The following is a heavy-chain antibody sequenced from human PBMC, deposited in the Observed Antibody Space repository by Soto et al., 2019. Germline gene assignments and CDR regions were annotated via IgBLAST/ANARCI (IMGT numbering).Heavy chain of an antibody. CDR1: GFSLSTSGVG. CDR2: IYWDDDK. D-gene: IGHD3-10*01. V-gene: IGHV2-5*02. Sequence: QITLKESGPTLVKPTQTLTLTCTFSGFSLSTSGVGVGWIRQPPGKALEWLALIYWDDDKRYSPSLKSRLTITKDTSKNQVVLTMTNMDPVDTATYYCAHRMYYSENNAFDIWGQGTMVTVAS. J-gene: IGHJ3*02. CDR3: AHRMYYSENNAFDI.